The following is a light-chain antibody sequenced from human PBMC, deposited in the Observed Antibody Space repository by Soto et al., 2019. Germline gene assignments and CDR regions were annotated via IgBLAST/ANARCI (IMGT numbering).Light chain of an antibody. Sequence: EIVMTQSPGTLSVSPGERVTLSCRASQSVNTNLAWYQQKPGHAPRLLIYDVSTRATGIPARFSGSGSGTEFTLTISSLQSEDSAVYYCQQHSNWPLTFGGGTKVELK. CDR2: DVS. J-gene: IGKJ4*01. CDR3: QQHSNWPLT. CDR1: QSVNTN. V-gene: IGKV3-15*01.